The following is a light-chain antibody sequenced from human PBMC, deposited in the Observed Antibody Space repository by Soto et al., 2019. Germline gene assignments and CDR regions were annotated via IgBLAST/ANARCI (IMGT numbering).Light chain of an antibody. CDR2: DVT. CDR1: SSDVGGYNY. Sequence: QSVLTQPASVSGSPGQSITISCTGTSSDVGGYNYVSWYQQHPGKAPKLMIYDVTNRPSGVSNRFSGSKFGNTASLTIPGLQAEDEADYYCSSYTSTSILVFGGGTKLTVL. J-gene: IGLJ2*01. CDR3: SSYTSTSILV. V-gene: IGLV2-14*01.